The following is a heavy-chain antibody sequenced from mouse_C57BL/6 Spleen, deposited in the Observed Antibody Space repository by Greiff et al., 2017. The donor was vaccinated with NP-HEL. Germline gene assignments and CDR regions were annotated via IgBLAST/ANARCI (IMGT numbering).Heavy chain of an antibody. CDR2: IYPGDGDT. Sequence: QVQLKESGAELVKPGASVKISCKASGYAFSSYWMNWVKQRPGKGLEWIGQIYPGDGDTNYNGKFKGKATLTADKSSSTAYMQLSSLTSEDSAVYFCARGYYGSRSYFDYWGQGTTLTVSS. CDR3: ARGYYGSRSYFDY. CDR1: GYAFSSYW. J-gene: IGHJ2*01. D-gene: IGHD1-1*01. V-gene: IGHV1-80*01.